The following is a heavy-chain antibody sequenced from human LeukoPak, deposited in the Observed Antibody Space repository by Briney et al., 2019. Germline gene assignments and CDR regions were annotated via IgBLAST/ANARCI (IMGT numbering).Heavy chain of an antibody. CDR3: AGDYSSNRPPKFYYSYMDV. J-gene: IGHJ6*03. D-gene: IGHD6-13*01. Sequence: GASVKVSCKASRYTVTRSAISWVRQAPGQGLEWMGWISAYNGNTNYAQKLQGRVTMTTDTSTRTAYMELRSLRSDGQCLNDGAGDYSSNRPPKFYYSYMDVWGKGTTVTVSS. V-gene: IGHV1-18*01. CDR2: ISAYNGNT. CDR1: RYTVTRSA.